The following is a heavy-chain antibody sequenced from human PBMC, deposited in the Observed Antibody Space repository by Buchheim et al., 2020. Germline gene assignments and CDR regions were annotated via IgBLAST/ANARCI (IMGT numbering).Heavy chain of an antibody. J-gene: IGHJ6*02. CDR1: GFTFSSYG. CDR2: IWYDGSNK. CDR3: ARDGNVDYGMDV. Sequence: QVQLVESGGGVVQPGRSLRLSCAASGFTFSSYGMHWVRQAPGKGLEWVAVIWYDGSNKYYADSVKGRFTISRDNSKNTLYLQMNSLMAEDTAVYYCARDGNVDYGMDVWGQGTT. V-gene: IGHV3-33*01.